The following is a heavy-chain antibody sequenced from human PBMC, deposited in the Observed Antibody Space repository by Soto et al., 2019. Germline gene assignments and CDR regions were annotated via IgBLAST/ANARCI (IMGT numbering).Heavy chain of an antibody. CDR3: ARSLYYGSTTHSPGSYFGL. Sequence: EVQLVQSGAEVKKPGESLKISCKGSGYSFTSNWIGWVRQLPGKGLEWMGIIYPGDSDTIYSPSFQGQDTISADKSISTASLQWSSLKASASAIYYCARSLYYGSTTHSPGSYFGLWGRGTLVTVSS. CDR2: IYPGDSDT. D-gene: IGHD3-22*01. J-gene: IGHJ2*01. CDR1: GYSFTSNW. V-gene: IGHV5-51*01.